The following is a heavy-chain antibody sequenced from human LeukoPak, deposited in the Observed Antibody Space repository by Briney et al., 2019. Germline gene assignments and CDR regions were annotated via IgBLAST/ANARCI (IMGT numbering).Heavy chain of an antibody. V-gene: IGHV3-7*03. J-gene: IGHJ4*02. CDR3: ARDRGYYYDSSGTGYFDY. D-gene: IGHD3-22*01. Sequence: PGGSLRLSCAASGFTFSSYWMSWVRQAPGKGLEWVANIKQDGSEKYYVDSVKGRFTISRDNAKNSLYLQMNSLRAEDTALYYCARDRGYYYDSSGTGYFDYWGQGTLVTVSS. CDR1: GFTFSSYW. CDR2: IKQDGSEK.